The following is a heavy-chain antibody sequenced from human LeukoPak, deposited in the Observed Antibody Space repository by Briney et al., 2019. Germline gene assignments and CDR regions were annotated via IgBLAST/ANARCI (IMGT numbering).Heavy chain of an antibody. CDR1: GYSISSGYY. Sequence: PSETLSLTCGVSGYSISSGYYWGWIRQPPGKGLEWIGRIYHSGSTYYNPSLKSRVTISVETSKNQFSLNLSSVTAADTAVYYCARLARRRSGYFDYWGQGTLVTVSS. D-gene: IGHD3-10*01. V-gene: IGHV4-38-2*01. J-gene: IGHJ4*02. CDR3: ARLARRRSGYFDY. CDR2: IYHSGST.